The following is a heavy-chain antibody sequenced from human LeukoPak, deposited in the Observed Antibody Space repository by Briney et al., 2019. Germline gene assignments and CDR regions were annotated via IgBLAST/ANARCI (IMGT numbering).Heavy chain of an antibody. CDR3: ARDLITMVRGVRYYYGMDV. CDR2: ISSSSSYI. D-gene: IGHD3-10*01. Sequence: PGGSLRLSCAASGFTFSSYSMNWVRQAPGKGLEWVSSISSSSSYIYYADSVKGRFTISRDNAKNSLYLQMNSLRAEDTAVYYCARDLITMVRGVRYYYGMDVWGQGTTVTVSS. V-gene: IGHV3-21*01. J-gene: IGHJ6*02. CDR1: GFTFSSYS.